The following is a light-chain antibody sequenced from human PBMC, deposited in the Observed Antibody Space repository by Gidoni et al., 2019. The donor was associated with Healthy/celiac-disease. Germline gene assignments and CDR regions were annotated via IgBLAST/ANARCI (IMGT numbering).Light chain of an antibody. J-gene: IGKJ2*01. V-gene: IGKV3-15*01. Sequence: IMMTQPPATLSVSPGERATLSCRASQSVSSNLAWYQQKPGQAPRLLIYGASTRATGIPARFSGSGSGTEFTLTISSLQSEDCAVYYCQQYNNWPRTFGQGTKLEIK. CDR2: GAS. CDR3: QQYNNWPRT. CDR1: QSVSSN.